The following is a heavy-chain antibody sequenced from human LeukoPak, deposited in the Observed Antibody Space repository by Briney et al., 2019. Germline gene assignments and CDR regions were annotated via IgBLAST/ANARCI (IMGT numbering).Heavy chain of an antibody. Sequence: GGSLRLSCAASGFPFSSYAMNWVRQAPGKGLEWVSDISAGGGSTYYADSVKGRFTISRDNSKNTVYLQMNSLRAEDTAVYYCAKGFGDSRWFDPWGQGTLVTVSS. D-gene: IGHD4-17*01. CDR3: AKGFGDSRWFDP. J-gene: IGHJ5*02. CDR2: ISAGGGST. V-gene: IGHV3-23*01. CDR1: GFPFSSYA.